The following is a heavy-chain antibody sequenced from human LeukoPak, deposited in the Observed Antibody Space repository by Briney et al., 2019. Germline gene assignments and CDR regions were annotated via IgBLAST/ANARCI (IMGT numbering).Heavy chain of an antibody. CDR1: GGSFGSFH. CDR3: ARTYSGRSYYFDC. J-gene: IGHJ4*02. Sequence: SGPTLVNPSATLSLTCTVSGGSFGSFHWSGIRQPQGKGLEHIGNIYDSGSTYYNPSLKSRVTISVDTSKNQFSLKLSSVTAADTAVYYCARTYSGRSYYFDCWGQGTLVTVSS. CDR2: IYDSGST. D-gene: IGHD1-26*01. V-gene: IGHV4-59*01.